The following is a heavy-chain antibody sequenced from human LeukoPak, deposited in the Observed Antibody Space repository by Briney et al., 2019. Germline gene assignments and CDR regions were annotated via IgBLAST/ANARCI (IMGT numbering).Heavy chain of an antibody. D-gene: IGHD5-24*01. CDR1: GFTFSRYW. V-gene: IGHV3-7*03. J-gene: IGHJ4*02. Sequence: GGSLRLSCAASGFTFSRYWINWVRQAPGKGLEWVANIKQDGSEKYYVDSVKGRFTISRDNAKNSLYLQMNSLSAEDAAVYYCVKDDGWVQYANWGQGTLVTVSS. CDR2: IKQDGSEK. CDR3: VKDDGWVQYAN.